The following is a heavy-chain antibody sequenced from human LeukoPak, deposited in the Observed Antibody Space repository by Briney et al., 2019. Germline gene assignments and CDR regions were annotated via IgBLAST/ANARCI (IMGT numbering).Heavy chain of an antibody. CDR1: GFTFRDYA. J-gene: IGHJ4*02. Sequence: GRSLRLSCTASGFTFRDYAMSWVRQAPGKVLEWVALIRRKASGETTEYAASVRGRFTILTDDSKSIAYLHMNSLKAEDAAVYYCTRPIYCSTSGCQGYYFDYWGQATLVTVSS. CDR3: TRPIYCSTSGCQGYYFDY. V-gene: IGHV3-49*04. D-gene: IGHD2-2*01. CDR2: IRRKASGETT.